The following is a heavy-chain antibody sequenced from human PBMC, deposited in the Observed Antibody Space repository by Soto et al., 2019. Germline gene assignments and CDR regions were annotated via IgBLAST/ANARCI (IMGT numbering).Heavy chain of an antibody. Sequence: GSLRLSCAASGFTFSDYYMSWIRQAPGKGLEWVSYISSSGSTIYYADSVKGRFTISRDNAKNSLYLQMNSLRAEDTAVYYCARDYTCRYSSSWVCQYYGMDVWGQGTTVTVSS. CDR1: GFTFSDYY. D-gene: IGHD6-13*01. V-gene: IGHV3-11*01. CDR2: ISSSGSTI. J-gene: IGHJ6*02. CDR3: ARDYTCRYSSSWVCQYYGMDV.